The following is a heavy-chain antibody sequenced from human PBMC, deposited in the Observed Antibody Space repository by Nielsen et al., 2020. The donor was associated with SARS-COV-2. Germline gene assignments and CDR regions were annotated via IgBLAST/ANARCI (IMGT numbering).Heavy chain of an antibody. CDR1: GYTFTSYD. CDR2: MNPNSGNK. CDR3: ARVRIAARSWFDP. D-gene: IGHD6-6*01. Sequence: ASVKVSCKASGYTFTSYDINWVRQATGQGLEWMGWMNPNSGNKGYAQKFQGRVTMTRNTSISTAYMELGSLRSEDTAVYYCARVRIAARSWFDPWGQGTLVTVSS. J-gene: IGHJ5*02. V-gene: IGHV1-8*01.